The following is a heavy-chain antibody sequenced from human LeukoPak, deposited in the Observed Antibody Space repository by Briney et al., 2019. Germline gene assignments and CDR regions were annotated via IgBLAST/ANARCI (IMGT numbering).Heavy chain of an antibody. Sequence: SETLSLTCTVSGGSISDNYWSWIRQPPGKGLEWIGYAYYSGHTNYNSSLKSRVTISVDTSKNQFSLKLSSVTAADTAVYYCARHLVGATKYYFDYWGQGTLVTVSS. CDR2: AYYSGHT. J-gene: IGHJ4*02. CDR1: GGSISDNY. CDR3: ARHLVGATKYYFDY. D-gene: IGHD1-26*01. V-gene: IGHV4-59*08.